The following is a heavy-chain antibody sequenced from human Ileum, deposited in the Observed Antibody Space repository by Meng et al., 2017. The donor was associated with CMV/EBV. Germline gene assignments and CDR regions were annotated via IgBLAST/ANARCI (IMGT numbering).Heavy chain of an antibody. CDR3: ASAALYYYDSSGSRRKGYFDL. J-gene: IGHJ2*01. CDR1: GYY. CDR2: INHSGST. D-gene: IGHD3-22*01. Sequence: GYYWSWIRQPPGKGLEWIGEINHSGSTNYTPSLKSRVTISVDTSKNQFSLKLSPVTAADTAVYYCASAALYYYDSSGSRRKGYFDLWGRGSLVTVSS. V-gene: IGHV4-34*01.